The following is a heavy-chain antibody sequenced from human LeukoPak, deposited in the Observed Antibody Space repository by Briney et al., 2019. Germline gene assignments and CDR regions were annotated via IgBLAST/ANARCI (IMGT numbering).Heavy chain of an antibody. D-gene: IGHD2-15*01. CDR2: IEPAGSAT. V-gene: IGHV3-7*01. J-gene: IGHJ4*02. CDR3: GRFGYVAAVDS. CDR1: GFTFSSYW. Sequence: GGSLRLSCAASGFTFSSYWMTWVRQAPGKGLEWVANIEPAGSATYYVDSVKGRFTISRDNAKNLLYLQMNSLRAEDSAVYHCGRFGYVAAVDSWGQGALVTVSS.